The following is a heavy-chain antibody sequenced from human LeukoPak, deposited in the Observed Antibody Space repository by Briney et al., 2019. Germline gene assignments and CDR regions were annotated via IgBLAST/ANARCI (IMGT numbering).Heavy chain of an antibody. CDR3: ARYWWFLDY. J-gene: IGHJ4*02. CDR1: GGSISSYY. V-gene: IGHV4-34*01. D-gene: IGHD2-15*01. CDR2: INHSGST. Sequence: SETLSLTCTVSGGSISSYYWSWIRQPPGKGLEWIGEINHSGSTNYNPSLKSRVTISVDTSKNQFSLKLSSVTAADTAVYYCARYWWFLDYWGQGTLVTVSS.